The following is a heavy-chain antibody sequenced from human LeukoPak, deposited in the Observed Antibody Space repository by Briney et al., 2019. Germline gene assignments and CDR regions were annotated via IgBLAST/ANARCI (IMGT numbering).Heavy chain of an antibody. CDR1: GYTFTSYD. CDR2: MNPNSGNT. V-gene: IGHV1-8*03. J-gene: IGHJ5*02. Sequence: GASVKVPCKASGYTFTSYDINWVRQATRQGLEWMGWMNPNSGNTGYAQKFQGRVTITRNTSISTAYMELSSLRSEDTAVYYCARRASIAARPGNWFDPWGQGTLVTVSS. CDR3: ARRASIAARPGNWFDP. D-gene: IGHD6-6*01.